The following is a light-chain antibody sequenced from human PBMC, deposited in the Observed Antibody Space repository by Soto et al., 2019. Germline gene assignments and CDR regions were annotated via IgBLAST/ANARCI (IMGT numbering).Light chain of an antibody. CDR3: QQRFAWPNS. V-gene: IGKV3-15*01. Sequence: EIVMTQSPATLFVSPGERATVSCRASQSVSSNLAWYQQKPGQAPRLLIYEASTRAADAPVRFSGSGYGRQFTLTISSLQSEDFAVYYCQQRFAWPNSFGGGTKVQI. J-gene: IGKJ4*01. CDR1: QSVSSN. CDR2: EAS.